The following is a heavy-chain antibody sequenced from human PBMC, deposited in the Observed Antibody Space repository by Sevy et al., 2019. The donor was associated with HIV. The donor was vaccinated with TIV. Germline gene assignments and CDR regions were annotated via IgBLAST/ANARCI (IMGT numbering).Heavy chain of an antibody. CDR1: GFTFSSYW. D-gene: IGHD1-26*01. J-gene: IGHJ5*02. CDR2: IKTDGSDT. Sequence: GGSLISCAASGFTFSSYWMHWVRQAPGKGLVWVSRIKTDGSDTSYADSVKGRFTISRDNTKNTLYLQMNSLRAEDTAVYYCARRPTDQSGSYWFDPWGQGTLVTVSS. V-gene: IGHV3-74*01. CDR3: ARRPTDQSGSYWFDP.